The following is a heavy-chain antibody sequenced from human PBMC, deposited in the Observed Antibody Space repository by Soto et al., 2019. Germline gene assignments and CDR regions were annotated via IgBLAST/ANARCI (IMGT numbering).Heavy chain of an antibody. CDR2: INHSGST. D-gene: IGHD6-6*01. J-gene: IGHJ5*02. CDR3: ARGPPLNSSAGNNWFDP. CDR1: GGSFSGYY. Sequence: SETLSLTCAVYGGSFSGYYWSWIRQPPGKGLEWIGEINHSGSTNYNPSLKSRVTISVDTSKNQFSLKLSSVTAADTAVYYCARGPPLNSSAGNNWFDPWGQGTLVTVSS. V-gene: IGHV4-34*01.